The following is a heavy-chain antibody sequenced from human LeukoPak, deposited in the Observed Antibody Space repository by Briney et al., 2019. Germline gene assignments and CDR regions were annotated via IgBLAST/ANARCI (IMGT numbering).Heavy chain of an antibody. J-gene: IGHJ6*03. Sequence: PGGSLRLSCAASGFTFSSYGMHWVRQAPGKGLEWVAFIRYDGSNIYYADSVKGRFTISRDNSKNTLYLQMNGLRAEDTAVYYCAKVGYYDSSGYYYYYYYYMDVWGKGTTVTVSS. D-gene: IGHD3-22*01. CDR3: AKVGYYDSSGYYYYYYYYMDV. CDR1: GFTFSSYG. CDR2: IRYDGSNI. V-gene: IGHV3-30*02.